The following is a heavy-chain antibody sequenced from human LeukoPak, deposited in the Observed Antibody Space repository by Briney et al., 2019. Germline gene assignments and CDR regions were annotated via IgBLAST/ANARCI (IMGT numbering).Heavy chain of an antibody. Sequence: ASVKVSCKASGYTFTGYYMHWVRQAPGQGLGWMGRINPNSGGTNYAQKFQGRVTMTRDTSISTAYMELSRLRSDDTAVYYCATFTYYYDSSGYYPFDYWGQGTLVTVSS. CDR3: ATFTYYYDSSGYYPFDY. D-gene: IGHD3-22*01. CDR1: GYTFTGYY. J-gene: IGHJ4*02. V-gene: IGHV1-2*06. CDR2: INPNSGGT.